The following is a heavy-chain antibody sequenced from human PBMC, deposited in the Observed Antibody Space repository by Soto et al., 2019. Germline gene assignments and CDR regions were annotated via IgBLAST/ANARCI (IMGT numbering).Heavy chain of an antibody. V-gene: IGHV3-23*01. Sequence: GGSLRLSCVASRFTFTSYAMSWVRQAPGKGLEWVAAISASGGAAIHADSVKGRLTISRDNSKNTLYLQMNSLRAEDTAVYYCAKDFECWSLLRGVFDYRGQGSQVTVSS. CDR1: RFTFTSYA. CDR2: ISASGGAA. CDR3: AKDFECWSLLRGVFDY. D-gene: IGHD2-15*01. J-gene: IGHJ4*02.